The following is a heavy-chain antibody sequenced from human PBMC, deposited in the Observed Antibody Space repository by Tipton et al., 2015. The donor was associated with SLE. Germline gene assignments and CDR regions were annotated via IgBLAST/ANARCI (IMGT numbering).Heavy chain of an antibody. CDR3: ARELEAAAASGAFDI. D-gene: IGHD6-13*01. J-gene: IGHJ3*02. Sequence: TLSLTCTVSGGSISSYYWGWVRQPPGKGLEWIGSIYYSGSTNYNPSLKSRVTISVDTSKNQFSLKLSSVTAADTAVYYCARELEAAAASGAFDIWGQGTMVTVFS. V-gene: IGHV4-59*01. CDR1: GGSISSYY. CDR2: IYYSGST.